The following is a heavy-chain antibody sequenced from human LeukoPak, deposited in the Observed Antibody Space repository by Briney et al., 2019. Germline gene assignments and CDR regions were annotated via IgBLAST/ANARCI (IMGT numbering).Heavy chain of an antibody. J-gene: IGHJ4*02. Sequence: GGSLRLSCAASGFTFDDYGMSWVRQAPGKGLEWVSAISGSGGSTYYADSVKGRFTISRDNSKNTLYLQMNSLRAEDTAVYYCAKGSGNGYGSGPFDYWGQGTLVTVSS. CDR3: AKGSGNGYGSGPFDY. D-gene: IGHD3-10*01. V-gene: IGHV3-23*01. CDR2: ISGSGGST. CDR1: GFTFDDYG.